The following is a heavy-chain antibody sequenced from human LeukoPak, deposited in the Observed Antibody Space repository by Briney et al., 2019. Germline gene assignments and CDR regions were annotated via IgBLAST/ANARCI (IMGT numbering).Heavy chain of an antibody. J-gene: IGHJ3*02. V-gene: IGHV1-18*04. CDR2: ISAYNGNT. D-gene: IGHD1-26*01. Sequence: ASVKVSCKASGYTFTGYYMHWVRQAPGQGLEWMGWISAYNGNTNYAQKLQGRVTMTTDTSTSTAYMELRSLRSDDTAVYYCARDDGGSRRRGYAFDIWGQGTMVTVSS. CDR3: ARDDGGSRRRGYAFDI. CDR1: GYTFTGYY.